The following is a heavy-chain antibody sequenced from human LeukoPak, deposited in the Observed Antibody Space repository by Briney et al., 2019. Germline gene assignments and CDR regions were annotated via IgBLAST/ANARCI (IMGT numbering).Heavy chain of an antibody. J-gene: IGHJ6*03. D-gene: IGHD1-20*01. V-gene: IGHV1-18*04. CDR3: ARGITGTTGYYYYYMDV. CDR1: GNTFTNYY. CDR2: ISAYNGNT. Sequence: GASVKVSCKASGNTFTNYYMHWVRQAPGQGLEWMGRISAYNGNTNYAQKLQGRVTMTTDTSTSTAYMELRSLRSDDTAVYYCARGITGTTGYYYYYMDVWGKGTTVTVSS.